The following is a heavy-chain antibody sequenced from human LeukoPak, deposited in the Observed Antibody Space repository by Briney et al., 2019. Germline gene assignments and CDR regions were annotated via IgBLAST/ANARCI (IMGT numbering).Heavy chain of an antibody. D-gene: IGHD6-13*01. Sequence: SETLSLTCAVYGGSFSGYYWSWIREPPGKGLEWIGEINHSGSTNYNPSLKSRVTISVDTSKNQFSLKLSSVTAADTAVYYCARLPRVAAAGTNLFDYWGQGTLDTVTS. CDR2: INHSGST. J-gene: IGHJ4*02. CDR1: GGSFSGYY. CDR3: ARLPRVAAAGTNLFDY. V-gene: IGHV4-34*01.